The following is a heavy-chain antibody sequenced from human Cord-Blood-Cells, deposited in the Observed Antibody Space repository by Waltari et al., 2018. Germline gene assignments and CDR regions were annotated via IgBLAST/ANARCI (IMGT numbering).Heavy chain of an antibody. J-gene: IGHJ6*02. Sequence: QVQLVQSGAEVKKPGASVTVSCRSSGYTFTSYDINCVRQTTGQGLEWMGWMNPNSGNTGYAQKFQGRVTMTRNTSISTAYMELSSLRSEDTAVYYCARAGSSWYYYYYGMDVWGQGTTVTVSS. CDR3: ARAGSSWYYYYYGMDV. D-gene: IGHD6-13*01. V-gene: IGHV1-8*01. CDR1: GYTFTSYD. CDR2: MNPNSGNT.